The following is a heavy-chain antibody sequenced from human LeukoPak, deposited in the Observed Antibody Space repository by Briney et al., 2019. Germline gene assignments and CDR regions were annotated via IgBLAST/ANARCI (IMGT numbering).Heavy chain of an antibody. J-gene: IGHJ4*02. Sequence: GGSLRLSCAASGFTFSSYWMSWVRQAPGKGLEWVANIKQDGSEKYYVDSVKGRFTISRDNAKNSLYLQMNSLRAEDTAVYYCARALRYCSSTSCYPFVYWGQGTLVTVSS. CDR1: GFTFSSYW. D-gene: IGHD2-2*01. CDR3: ARALRYCSSTSCYPFVY. V-gene: IGHV3-7*01. CDR2: IKQDGSEK.